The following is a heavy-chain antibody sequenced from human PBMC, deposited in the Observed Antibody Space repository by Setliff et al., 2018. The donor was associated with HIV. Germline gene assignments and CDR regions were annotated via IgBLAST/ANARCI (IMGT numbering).Heavy chain of an antibody. Sequence: GESLKISCRGSGYTFTNYWIGWVRQMPGKGLECMGIIYPGDSDTRYSPSFEGQVTISADKSTSTAYLQWSSLKASDTAMYYCARRVDGAFDIWGQGTMVTVSS. D-gene: IGHD2-15*01. V-gene: IGHV5-51*01. J-gene: IGHJ3*02. CDR2: IYPGDSDT. CDR1: GYTFTNYW. CDR3: ARRVDGAFDI.